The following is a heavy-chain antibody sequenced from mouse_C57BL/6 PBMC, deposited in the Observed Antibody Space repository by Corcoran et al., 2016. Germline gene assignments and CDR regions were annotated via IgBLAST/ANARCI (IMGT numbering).Heavy chain of an antibody. Sequence: QIQLVQSGPELKKPGETVKISCKASGYTFTTYGMSWVKQAPGKGLKWMGWINTYSGVPTYADDFKGRFAFSLETSASTAYLQINNLKNEDTATYFCARYGDWDGQNYAMDYWGQGTSVTVSS. V-gene: IGHV9-3*01. D-gene: IGHD4-1*01. CDR1: GYTFTTYG. CDR2: INTYSGVP. J-gene: IGHJ4*01. CDR3: ARYGDWDGQNYAMDY.